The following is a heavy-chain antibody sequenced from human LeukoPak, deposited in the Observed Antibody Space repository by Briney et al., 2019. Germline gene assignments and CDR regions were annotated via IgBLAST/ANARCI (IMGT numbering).Heavy chain of an antibody. CDR2: IYSGGYT. D-gene: IGHD3-22*01. V-gene: IGHV3-53*01. CDR3: ARQRYYYDSSGPYFDY. J-gene: IGHJ4*02. CDR1: GVTISSNY. Sequence: GGSLRLSCAASGVTISSNYMRWVRQGPGKGLEWVSLIYSGGYTYYADSVKGRFTISRDNSKNTLYLQMNSLRGEDTAVYYCARQRYYYDSSGPYFDYWGQGTLVTVSS.